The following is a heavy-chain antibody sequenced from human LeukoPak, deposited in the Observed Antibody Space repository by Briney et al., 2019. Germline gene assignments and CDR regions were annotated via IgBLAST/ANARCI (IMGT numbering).Heavy chain of an antibody. CDR3: ARTISGYDSAVFDY. J-gene: IGHJ4*02. CDR2: IYYSGST. CDR1: GGSISSSSYY. V-gene: IGHV4-61*05. Sequence: SETLSLTCTVSGGSISSSSYYWGWIRQPPGKGLEWIGYIYYSGSTNYNPSLKSRVTISVDTSKNQFSLKLSSVTAADTAVYYCARTISGYDSAVFDYWGQGTLVTVSS. D-gene: IGHD5-12*01.